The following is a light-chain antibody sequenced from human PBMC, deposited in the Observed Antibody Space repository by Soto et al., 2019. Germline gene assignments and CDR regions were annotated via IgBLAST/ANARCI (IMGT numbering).Light chain of an antibody. J-gene: IGKJ4*01. CDR1: ETVDTSS. V-gene: IGKV3-20*01. Sequence: EIVLTQSPGTLSLSPGETATLSCRASETVDTSSLGWYQQKPGRAPSLLIYSASRRATGIPDRFDASGSAIDFTLTISRLEPEDFAVYYCHQYGSSPLTFGGGTKVEI. CDR2: SAS. CDR3: HQYGSSPLT.